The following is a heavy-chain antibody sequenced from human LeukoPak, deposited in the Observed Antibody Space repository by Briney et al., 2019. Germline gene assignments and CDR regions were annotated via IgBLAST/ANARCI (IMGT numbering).Heavy chain of an antibody. CDR3: AKATPDIGWSMGAFEI. D-gene: IGHD6-19*01. Sequence: GGSLRLSCVGSGFTFSTYTMSWVRQPPGKGLEWVSAINNGGNTNYADSVKGRFTISRDNPKNTLYLQMNSLRAEDTAVYFCAKATPDIGWSMGAFEIWGQGTMVAVS. V-gene: IGHV3-23*01. CDR2: INNGGNT. J-gene: IGHJ3*02. CDR1: GFTFSTYT.